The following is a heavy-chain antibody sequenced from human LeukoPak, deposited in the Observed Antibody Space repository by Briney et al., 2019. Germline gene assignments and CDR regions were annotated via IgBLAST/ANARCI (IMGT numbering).Heavy chain of an antibody. CDR3: ARGLEWELLNY. CDR2: INHSGST. J-gene: IGHJ4*02. V-gene: IGHV4-34*01. CDR1: GGSFSGYY. D-gene: IGHD1-26*01. Sequence: PSETLSLTCAVYGGSFSGYYWSWLRQPPGKGLEWIGEINHSGSTNYNPSLKSRVTISVDTSKNQFSLKLSSVTAADTAVYYCARGLEWELLNYWGQGTLVTVSS.